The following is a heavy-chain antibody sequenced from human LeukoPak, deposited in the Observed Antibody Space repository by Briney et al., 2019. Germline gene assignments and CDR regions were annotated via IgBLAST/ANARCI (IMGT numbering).Heavy chain of an antibody. CDR1: GGSFSGYY. CDR2: INHSGST. CDR3: ASIGATADY. D-gene: IGHD5-12*01. Sequence: SETLSLTCAVYGGSFSGYYWSWIRQPPRKGLEWIGEINHSGSTNYNPSLKSRVTISVDTSKNQFSLKLSSVTAADTAVYYCASIGATADYWGQGTLVTVSS. V-gene: IGHV4-34*01. J-gene: IGHJ4*02.